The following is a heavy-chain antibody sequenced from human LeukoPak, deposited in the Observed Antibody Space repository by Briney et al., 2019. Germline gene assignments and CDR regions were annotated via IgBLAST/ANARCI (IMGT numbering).Heavy chain of an antibody. CDR1: GYTFTGYY. D-gene: IGHD5-18*01. CDR3: AKETKWIQLWNH. Sequence: GASVTVSCKASGYTFTGYYMQWVRQAPGQGLEWMGWINPNSGGTNYAQKFQGRVTMTRDTSISTAYMELSRLRSDNTAEYYCAKETKWIQLWNHWGQGTLVTVSS. V-gene: IGHV1-2*02. J-gene: IGHJ5*02. CDR2: INPNSGGT.